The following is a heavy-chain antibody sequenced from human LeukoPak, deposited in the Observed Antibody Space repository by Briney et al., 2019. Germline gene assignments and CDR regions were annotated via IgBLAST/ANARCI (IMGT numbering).Heavy chain of an antibody. D-gene: IGHD2-2*01. V-gene: IGHV3-30*18. Sequence: GGSLRLSCAASGFTFSSYGMHWVRQAPGKGLEWVAVISYDGSNKYYADSVKGRFTISRDNSKSTLYLQMNSLRAEDTAVYYCAKGGDIVVVPAACFDYWGQGTLVTVSS. CDR1: GFTFSSYG. CDR2: ISYDGSNK. J-gene: IGHJ4*02. CDR3: AKGGDIVVVPAACFDY.